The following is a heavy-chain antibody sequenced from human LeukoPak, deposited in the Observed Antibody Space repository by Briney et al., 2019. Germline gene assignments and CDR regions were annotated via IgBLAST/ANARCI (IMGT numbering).Heavy chain of an antibody. CDR2: ISTSSGNM. J-gene: IGHJ4*02. V-gene: IGHV3-21*01. CDR3: ARRAPSHDFDD. Sequence: PGGSLRLSCAASGFTFSSYSMNWVRQAPGKGLEWVSAISTSSGNMYYADSVKGRFTISRDNAKNSLYLQMNSLRAEDTAVYYCARRAPSHDFDDWGQGTLVTVSS. CDR1: GFTFSSYS.